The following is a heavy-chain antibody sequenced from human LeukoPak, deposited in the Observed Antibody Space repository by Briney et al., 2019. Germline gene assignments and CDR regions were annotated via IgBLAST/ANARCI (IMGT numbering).Heavy chain of an antibody. CDR2: INHSGST. CDR3: ARRILPFDY. J-gene: IGHJ4*02. Sequence: KPSETLSLTCAVYGGSFSGYYWSWIRQPPGKGLEWIGEINHSGSTNYNPSLKSRVTISVDTSKDQFSLKLSSVTAADMAVYYCARRILPFDYWGQGTLVTVSS. V-gene: IGHV4-34*01. CDR1: GGSFSGYY.